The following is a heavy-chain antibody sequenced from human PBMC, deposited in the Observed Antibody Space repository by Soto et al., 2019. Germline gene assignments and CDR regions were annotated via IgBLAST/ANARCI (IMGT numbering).Heavy chain of an antibody. V-gene: IGHV3-48*02. CDR3: ARGGYDYRNFAY. CDR1: GFTFNSYD. J-gene: IGHJ4*02. CDR2: ISSSGTI. D-gene: IGHD5-12*01. Sequence: EVQLVESGGDLVQPGGSLRLSCTASGFTFNSYDMNWVRQAPGKGLEWISYISSSGTIYYADSVKGRFTISRDNAKNSLYLQMNSLRDDDTAVYYWARGGYDYRNFAYWGQGTLVTVSS.